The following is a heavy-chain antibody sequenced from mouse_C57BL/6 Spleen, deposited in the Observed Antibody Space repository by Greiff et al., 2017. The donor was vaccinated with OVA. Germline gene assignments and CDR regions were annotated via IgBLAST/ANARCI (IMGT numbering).Heavy chain of an antibody. Sequence: VQLQQSGGDLVKPGGSLKLSCAASGFTFSSYGMSWVRQTPDKRLEWVATISSGGSYTYYPDSVKGRFTISRDNAKNTLYLQMSSLKSEDTAMYYCARHEAYYSNYDAMDYWGQGTSVTVSS. D-gene: IGHD2-5*01. CDR2: ISSGGSYT. CDR1: GFTFSSYG. V-gene: IGHV5-6*01. J-gene: IGHJ4*01. CDR3: ARHEAYYSNYDAMDY.